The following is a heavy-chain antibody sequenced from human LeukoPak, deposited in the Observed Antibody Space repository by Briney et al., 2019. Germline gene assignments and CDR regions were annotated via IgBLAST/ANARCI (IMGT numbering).Heavy chain of an antibody. J-gene: IGHJ5*02. D-gene: IGHD4-11*01. CDR1: GGSISSYY. V-gene: IGHV4-59*01. CDR2: IYYSGST. Sequence: ASETLSLTCTVSGGSISSYYLSWIRQPQGKGLEWIGYIYYSGSTNYNPSLKSRVTISVDTSKNQFSLKLSSVTAADTAVYYCARGYDYNDPWGQGTLVTVSS. CDR3: ARGYDYNDP.